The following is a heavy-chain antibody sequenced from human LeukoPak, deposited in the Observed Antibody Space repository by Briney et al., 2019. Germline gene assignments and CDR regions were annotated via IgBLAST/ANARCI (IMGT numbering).Heavy chain of an antibody. CDR1: PYSISSAYY. CDR3: ARVITSGYYFFDS. V-gene: IGHV4-38-2*02. CDR2: IYHSGST. D-gene: IGHD3-22*01. J-gene: IGHJ4*02. Sequence: SETLSLSCTVSPYSISSAYYWGWIRQPPGKGLEWIGCIYHSGSTYYNASLKSRVTISVDTSKNQFSLNLSSVTAADTAVYYCARVITSGYYFFDSWGQGTLVTVSS.